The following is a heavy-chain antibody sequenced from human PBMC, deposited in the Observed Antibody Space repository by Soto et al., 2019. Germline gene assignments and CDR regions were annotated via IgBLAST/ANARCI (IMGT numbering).Heavy chain of an antibody. CDR3: ARQRGHDYGDLLAEDYFDY. Sequence: SETLSLTCTVSGGSISSSSYYWGWIRQPPGKGLEWIGSIYYSGSTYYNPSLKSRVTISVDTSKNQFSLKLSSVTAADTAVYYCARQRGHDYGDLLAEDYFDYWGQGTLVTVSS. V-gene: IGHV4-39*01. J-gene: IGHJ4*02. D-gene: IGHD4-17*01. CDR1: GGSISSSSYY. CDR2: IYYSGST.